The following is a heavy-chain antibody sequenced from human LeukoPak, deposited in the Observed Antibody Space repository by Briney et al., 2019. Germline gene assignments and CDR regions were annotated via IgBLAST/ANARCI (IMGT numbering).Heavy chain of an antibody. Sequence: GGSLRLSCAASGFTFSSYAMHWVRQAPGKGLEWVAVISYGGSNTYYAYSVKGRFTISRDNSKNTLYLQMNSLRAEDTAVYYCARERLMASGGRGVIDYWGQGTLVTVSA. CDR1: GFTFSSYA. V-gene: IGHV3-30-3*01. J-gene: IGHJ4*02. CDR2: ISYGGSNT. CDR3: ARERLMASGGRGVIDY. D-gene: IGHD3-10*01.